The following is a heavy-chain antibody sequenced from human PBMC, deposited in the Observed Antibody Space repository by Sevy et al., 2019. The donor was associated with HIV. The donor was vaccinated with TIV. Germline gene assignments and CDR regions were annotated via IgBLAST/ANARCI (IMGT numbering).Heavy chain of an antibody. D-gene: IGHD2-8*01. J-gene: IGHJ4*02. CDR2: LSFDCCEI. CDR3: AREGCTKPHDY. V-gene: IGHV3-23*01. Sequence: GGSLRLSCAASGLTFSKYSMSWIRQPPGKGLEWVSTLSFDCCEINYADSVKGRFTISRDNSKSSVYLQMNNLRPEDTAVHYCAREGCTKPHDYWGQGTLVTVSS. CDR1: GLTFSKYS.